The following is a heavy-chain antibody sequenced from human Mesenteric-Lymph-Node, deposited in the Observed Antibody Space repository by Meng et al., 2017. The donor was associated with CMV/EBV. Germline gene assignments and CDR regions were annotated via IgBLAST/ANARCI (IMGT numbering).Heavy chain of an antibody. J-gene: IGHJ4*02. D-gene: IGHD5-18*01. CDR2: IAWDGETT. V-gene: IGHV3-43D*03. CDR1: GFTFDGSA. CDR3: AKGGADLKWLIFDS. Sequence: GESLKISCASSGFTFDGSAMHWVRQAPGKGLEWVSVIAWDGETTYYADSVKGRFTISRGTSGGSLHLQMSGLRPEDSALYYCAKGGADLKWLIFDSWGQGTPVTVSS.